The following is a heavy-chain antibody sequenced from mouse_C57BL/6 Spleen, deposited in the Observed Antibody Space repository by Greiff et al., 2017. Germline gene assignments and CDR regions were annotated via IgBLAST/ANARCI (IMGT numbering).Heavy chain of an antibody. CDR3: ARAREITTVEAMDY. D-gene: IGHD1-1*01. J-gene: IGHJ4*01. Sequence: EVQVVESEGGLVQPGSSMKLSCTASGFTFSDYYMAWVRQVPEKGLEWVANINYDGSSTYYLDSLKSRFIISRDNAKNILYLQMSSLKSEDTATYYCARAREITTVEAMDYWGQGTSVTVSS. CDR1: GFTFSDYY. CDR2: INYDGSST. V-gene: IGHV5-16*01.